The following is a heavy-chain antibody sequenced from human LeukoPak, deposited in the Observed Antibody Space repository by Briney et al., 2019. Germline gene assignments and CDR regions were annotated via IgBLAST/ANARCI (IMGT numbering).Heavy chain of an antibody. CDR1: GXIFTSHC. J-gene: IGHJ4*02. D-gene: IGHD2-15*01. V-gene: IGHV5-51*01. Sequence: GESLKISSKGSGXIFTSHCIAWVRQMPGKGLERMGIIAPGDSDTRYSPSFQGQVIISADKSISTAYLQWSSLKASDTAMYYCARLVVAATRYFDYWGQGTLVTVSS. CDR3: ARLVVAATRYFDY. CDR2: IAPGDSDT.